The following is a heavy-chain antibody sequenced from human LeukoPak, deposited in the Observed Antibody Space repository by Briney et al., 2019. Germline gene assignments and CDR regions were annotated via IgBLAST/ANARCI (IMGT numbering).Heavy chain of an antibody. J-gene: IGHJ5*02. CDR3: ARPNYDFWSGFSNGDPENWFDP. CDR1: GFTFSSYW. D-gene: IGHD3-3*01. Sequence: GGSLRLSCAASGFTFSSYWMGWVRQAPGKGLEWVANIKQDGSEKYYVDSVKGRFTISRDNAKNSLYLQMNSLRAEDTAVYYCARPNYDFWSGFSNGDPENWFDPWGQGTLVTVSS. CDR2: IKQDGSEK. V-gene: IGHV3-7*01.